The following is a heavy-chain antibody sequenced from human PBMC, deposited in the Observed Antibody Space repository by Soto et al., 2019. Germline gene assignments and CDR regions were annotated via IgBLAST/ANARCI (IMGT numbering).Heavy chain of an antibody. Sequence: SETLSLTCAVSGDSISPSYWTWIRQSPGKGLECIGCIHHSGKSNYSPSLRSRVTMSVDTSNNQFFLELSSVTAADTAVYYCARARADYYGSENYYKGGFYYFDHWGQGTLVTVSS. D-gene: IGHD3-10*01. V-gene: IGHV4-59*12. CDR1: GDSISPSY. CDR3: ARARADYYGSENYYKGGFYYFDH. CDR2: IHHSGKS. J-gene: IGHJ4*02.